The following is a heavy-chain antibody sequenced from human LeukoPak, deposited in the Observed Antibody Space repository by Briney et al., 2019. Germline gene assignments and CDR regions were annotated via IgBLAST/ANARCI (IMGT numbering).Heavy chain of an antibody. D-gene: IGHD6-6*01. CDR2: ISSNGGST. CDR1: GFTFSSYA. J-gene: IGHJ4*02. CDR3: ARVGSIAGDPGAFDY. Sequence: GGSLRLSCAASGFTFSSYAMHWVRQAPGKGLEYVSAISSNGGSTYYANSVKGRFTISRDNSKNTLYLQMGSLRAEDMAVYYCARVGSIAGDPGAFDYWGQGTLVTVYS. V-gene: IGHV3-64*01.